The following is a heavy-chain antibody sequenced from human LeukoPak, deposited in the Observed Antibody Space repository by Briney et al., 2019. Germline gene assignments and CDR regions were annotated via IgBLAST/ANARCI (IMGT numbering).Heavy chain of an antibody. CDR2: ISGGGGTT. D-gene: IGHD5-24*01. Sequence: GGSLRLSCAASGFTFSSYAMSWVRQAPGKGLEWVSFISGGGGTTYYADSVKGRFTISRDNSKDTLYLQMNSLRAEDTAVYYCARRGDGGRAFDVWGQGTMVTVSP. CDR3: ARRGDGGRAFDV. J-gene: IGHJ3*01. CDR1: GFTFSSYA. V-gene: IGHV3-23*01.